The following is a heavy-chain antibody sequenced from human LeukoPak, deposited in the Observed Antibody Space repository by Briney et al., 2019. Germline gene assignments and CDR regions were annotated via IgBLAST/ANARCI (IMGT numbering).Heavy chain of an antibody. J-gene: IGHJ4*02. CDR2: ISYDGSNK. V-gene: IGHV3-30*04. CDR3: ARDQGGSIDY. D-gene: IGHD2-15*01. Sequence: GGSLRLSCAASGFTFSSYAMHWVRQAPGKGLEWVAVISYDGSNKYYADSVKGRFTISRDNSKNTLYLQVNSLRAEDTAVYYCARDQGGSIDYWGQGTLVTVSS. CDR1: GFTFSSYA.